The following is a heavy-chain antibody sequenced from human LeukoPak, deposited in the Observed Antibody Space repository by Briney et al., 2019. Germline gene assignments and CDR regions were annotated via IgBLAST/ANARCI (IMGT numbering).Heavy chain of an antibody. V-gene: IGHV3-7*05. CDR1: GFTFSSYW. Sequence: GGSLRLSCAASGFTFSSYWMTWVRQAPGKGLEWVANIKQDGSEKYYVDSVMGRFTISRDNAKNSLYLQMNSLRADDTAMYYCARGGAGIDYWGQGTLVTVSS. J-gene: IGHJ4*02. CDR3: ARGGAGIDY. CDR2: IKQDGSEK. D-gene: IGHD6-19*01.